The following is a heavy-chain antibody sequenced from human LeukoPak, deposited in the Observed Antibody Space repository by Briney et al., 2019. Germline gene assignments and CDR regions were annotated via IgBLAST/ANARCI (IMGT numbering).Heavy chain of an antibody. CDR1: GGSISSYY. V-gene: IGHV4-4*09. CDR2: LYTSGST. Sequence: PSETLSLTCTVSGGSISSYYWSWIRQPPGKGLEWIGYLYTSGSTNYNPSLKSRVTISVDTSKNQFSLKLSSVTAADTAVYYCARQVPVQYYYGSSGSLDYWGQGTLVTVSS. J-gene: IGHJ4*02. D-gene: IGHD3-22*01. CDR3: ARQVPVQYYYGSSGSLDY.